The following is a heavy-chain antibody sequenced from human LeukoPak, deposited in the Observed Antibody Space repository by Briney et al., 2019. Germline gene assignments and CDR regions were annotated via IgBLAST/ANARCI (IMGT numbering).Heavy chain of an antibody. D-gene: IGHD1/OR15-1a*01. V-gene: IGHV1-69*13. Sequence: SVKVSCKASGDTFSSYAFSWVRQAPGQGLGWMGAIIPMSGTTHYAQNFQGRVTITSDESTRTVYLEVTSLRSEDTALYHCARSNNVFFAGDHWGQGTLVTVSS. CDR2: IIPMSGTT. CDR3: ARSNNVFFAGDH. CDR1: GDTFSSYA. J-gene: IGHJ4*02.